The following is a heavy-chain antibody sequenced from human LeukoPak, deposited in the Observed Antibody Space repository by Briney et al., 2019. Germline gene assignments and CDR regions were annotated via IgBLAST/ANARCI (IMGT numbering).Heavy chain of an antibody. D-gene: IGHD6-13*01. CDR3: ARIRGSYYLDY. J-gene: IGHJ4*02. CDR1: GFIFSDYY. V-gene: IGHV3-11*06. CDR2: ISGSTTYT. Sequence: GSLRLSCAASGFIFSDYYMSWIRQAPGKGLGGVSYISGSTTYTNYADSVKGRFTISRDNAKNSLYLQMSSLRAEDTAVYFCARIRGSYYLDYWGQGTLVTVSS.